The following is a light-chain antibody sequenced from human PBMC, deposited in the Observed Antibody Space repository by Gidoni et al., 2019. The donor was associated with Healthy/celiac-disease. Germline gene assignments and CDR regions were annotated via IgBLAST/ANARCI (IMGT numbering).Light chain of an antibody. J-gene: IGLJ2*01. V-gene: IGLV3-19*01. Sequence: SSELTQDTAVSVALGQTVRITCQGDSLRSYYASWYQQKPGQAPVLVIYGKNNRPSGIPDRFSGSSSGNTASLTITGAQAEDEADYYCNSRDSSGNHVVFGGGTKLTV. CDR3: NSRDSSGNHVV. CDR1: SLRSYY. CDR2: GKN.